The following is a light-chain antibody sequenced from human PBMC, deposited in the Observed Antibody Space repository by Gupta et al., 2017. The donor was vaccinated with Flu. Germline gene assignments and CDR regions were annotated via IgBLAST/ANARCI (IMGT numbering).Light chain of an antibody. CDR1: SSSIGRNY. CDR3: SEWVSTLSAGV. J-gene: IGLJ3*02. Sequence: KVTISCSGGSSSIGRNYVSWYRQFPGTAPRRRIQEDYKRPSGIPDRFAGSKAGTSETRGITGLQTVDEAEDDGSEWVSTLSAGVFGGGTKLTVL. CDR2: EDY. V-gene: IGLV1-51*02.